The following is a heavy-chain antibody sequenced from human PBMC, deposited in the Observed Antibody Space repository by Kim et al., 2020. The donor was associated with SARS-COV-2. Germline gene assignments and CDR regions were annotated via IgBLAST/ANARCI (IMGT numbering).Heavy chain of an antibody. V-gene: IGHV3-53*04. CDR2: IYSGGST. Sequence: GGSLRLSCAASGFTVSSNYMSWVRQAPGKGLEWVSVIYSGGSTYYADSVKGRFTISRHNSKNTLYLQMNSLRAEDTAVYYCARSAGFGELLFDYWGQGTLVTVSS. D-gene: IGHD3-10*01. CDR1: GFTVSSNY. CDR3: ARSAGFGELLFDY. J-gene: IGHJ4*02.